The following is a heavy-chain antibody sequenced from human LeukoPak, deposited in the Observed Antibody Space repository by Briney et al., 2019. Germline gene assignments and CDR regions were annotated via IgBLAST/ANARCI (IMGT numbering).Heavy chain of an antibody. Sequence: PGGSLRLSCVASGFTFSSYWMHWVRQDPRKGLVWVSRINGDGRNINYADSVRGRFTIPRDNAKNTLYLQMNSLRAEDTAVYYCARDSRYSSGYYYVPLDYWGQGTLVTVSS. CDR1: GFTFSSYW. CDR2: INGDGRNI. V-gene: IGHV3-74*01. CDR3: ARDSRYSSGYYYVPLDY. J-gene: IGHJ4*02. D-gene: IGHD3-22*01.